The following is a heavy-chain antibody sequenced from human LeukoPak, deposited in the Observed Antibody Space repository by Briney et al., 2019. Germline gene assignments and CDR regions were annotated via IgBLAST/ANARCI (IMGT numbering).Heavy chain of an antibody. J-gene: IGHJ4*02. CDR3: AKEFGHIVVVTANRGYYFDY. V-gene: IGHV3-30*18. Sequence: GRSLRLSCAASGFTFSSYGMHWVRQAPGKGLEWVAVISYDGSNKYYADSVKGRFTISRDNSKNTPYLQMNSLRAEDTAVYYCAKEFGHIVVVTANRGYYFDYWGQGTLVTVSS. CDR2: ISYDGSNK. D-gene: IGHD2-21*02. CDR1: GFTFSSYG.